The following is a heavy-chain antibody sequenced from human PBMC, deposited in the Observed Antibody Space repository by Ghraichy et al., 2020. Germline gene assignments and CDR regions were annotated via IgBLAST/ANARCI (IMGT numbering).Heavy chain of an antibody. CDR1: GFTFSSYA. J-gene: IGHJ4*02. CDR2: ISGSGGST. Sequence: GESLNISCAASGFTFSSYAMSWVRQAPGKGLEWVSAISGSGGSTYYADSVKGRFTISRDNSKNTLYLQMNSLRAEDTAVYYCAKDLWEWLLFEPSFDYWGQGTLVTVSS. D-gene: IGHD3-3*01. V-gene: IGHV3-23*01. CDR3: AKDLWEWLLFEPSFDY.